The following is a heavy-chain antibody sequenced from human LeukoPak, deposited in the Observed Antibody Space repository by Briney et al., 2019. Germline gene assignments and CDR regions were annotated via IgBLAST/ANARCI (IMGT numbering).Heavy chain of an antibody. D-gene: IGHD6-13*01. CDR2: IYYSGST. J-gene: IGHJ4*02. V-gene: IGHV4-59*01. CDR3: ARDGAAGSFDY. CDR1: GGSISSYY. Sequence: PSETLSLTCTVSGGSISSYYWSWIRQPPGKGLEWIGYIYYSGSTNYNPSLKSRVTISVDTSKNQFSLKLSSVTAADTAVYHCARDGAAGSFDYWGQGTLVTVSS.